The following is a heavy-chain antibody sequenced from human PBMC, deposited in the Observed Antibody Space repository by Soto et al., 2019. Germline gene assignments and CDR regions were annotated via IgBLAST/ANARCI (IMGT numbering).Heavy chain of an antibody. CDR3: ARHVPSYYGSGSFVDGGVWFDP. Sequence: EVQLVQSGAEVKKPGESLRISCKGSGYSFTSYWISWVRQMPGKGLEWMGRIDPSDSYTNYSPSFQGHVTISADKSISTAYLQWSSLKASDTAMYYCARHVPSYYGSGSFVDGGVWFDPWGQGTLVTVSS. CDR2: IDPSDSYT. J-gene: IGHJ5*02. D-gene: IGHD3-10*01. V-gene: IGHV5-10-1*03. CDR1: GYSFTSYW.